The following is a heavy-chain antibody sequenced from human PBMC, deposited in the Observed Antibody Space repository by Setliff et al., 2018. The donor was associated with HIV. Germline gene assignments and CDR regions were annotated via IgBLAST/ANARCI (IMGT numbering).Heavy chain of an antibody. V-gene: IGHV3-21*01. CDR1: GFTFRSYS. CDR2: ISSSSSYI. Sequence: PGGSLRLSCAASGFTFRSYSMNWVRQAPGKGLEWVSSISSSSSYIYYADSVKGRFTISRDNAKNSLYLQMNSLRAEDTAVYYCARESGSGWAYWYFDLWGRGTLVTVSS. CDR3: ARESGSGWAYWYFDL. J-gene: IGHJ2*01. D-gene: IGHD6-19*01.